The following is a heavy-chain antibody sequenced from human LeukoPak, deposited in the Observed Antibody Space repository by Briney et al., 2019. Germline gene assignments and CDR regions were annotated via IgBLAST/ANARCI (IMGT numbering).Heavy chain of an antibody. D-gene: IGHD1-26*01. Sequence: PSETLSLTCTVSGYSISSGYYWGWIRQPPGKGLEWIGSIYHSGSTYYNPSLKSRVTISVDTSKNQSSLKLSSVTAADTAVYYCARVVGATHYFDYWGQGTLVTVSP. CDR1: GYSISSGYY. J-gene: IGHJ4*02. CDR3: ARVVGATHYFDY. CDR2: IYHSGST. V-gene: IGHV4-38-2*02.